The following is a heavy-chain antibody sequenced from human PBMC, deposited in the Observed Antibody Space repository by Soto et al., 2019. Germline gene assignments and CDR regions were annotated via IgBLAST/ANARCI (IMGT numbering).Heavy chain of an antibody. J-gene: IGHJ4*02. CDR1: GYSFTSYW. Sequence: PGESLKISCKGSGYSFTSYWIGWVRQMPGKGLEWMGIIYPGDSDTRYSPSFQGQVTISADKSISTAYLQWSSLKASDTAMYYCARITXYYYDSSGXYPRXPFDYWGQGTLVTVSS. D-gene: IGHD3-22*01. CDR3: ARITXYYYDSSGXYPRXPFDY. CDR2: IYPGDSDT. V-gene: IGHV5-51*01.